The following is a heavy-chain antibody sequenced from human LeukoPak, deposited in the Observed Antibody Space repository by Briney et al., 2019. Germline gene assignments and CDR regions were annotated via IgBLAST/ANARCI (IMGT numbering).Heavy chain of an antibody. Sequence: TSETLSLTCTVSGGSISSYYWSWIRQPPGNGLEWIGYIYYSGSTNYNPSLKSRVTISVDTSKNQFSLKLRSVTAADTAVYYCARDEKYPYYFHYWGQGTLVTVSS. D-gene: IGHD2-2*01. CDR2: IYYSGST. J-gene: IGHJ4*02. CDR3: ARDEKYPYYFHY. CDR1: GGSISSYY. V-gene: IGHV4-59*01.